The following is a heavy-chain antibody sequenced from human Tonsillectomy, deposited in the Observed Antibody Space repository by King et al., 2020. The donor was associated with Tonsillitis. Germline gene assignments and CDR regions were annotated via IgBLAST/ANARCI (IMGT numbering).Heavy chain of an antibody. CDR1: GGTFSNYA. CDR2: IMSILGIS. Sequence: QLVRSGAGVKKPVSSVKVSCKVSGGTFSNYAISWVRQAPGQGLEWMGRIMSILGISNYAQQFQGRVTITADRSTSLAVRELGSLRSEDTAVYYCARDAGYCSGGGCYGYFSYYMDVWGKGTTVTVSS. J-gene: IGHJ6*03. CDR3: ARDAGYCSGGGCYGYFSYYMDV. D-gene: IGHD2-15*01. V-gene: IGHV1-69*09.